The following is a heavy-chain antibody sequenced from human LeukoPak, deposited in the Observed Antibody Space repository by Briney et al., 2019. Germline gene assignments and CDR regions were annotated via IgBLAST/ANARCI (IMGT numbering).Heavy chain of an antibody. D-gene: IGHD4/OR15-4a*01. J-gene: IGHJ4*02. CDR3: TRRLSNGATLNYFDY. V-gene: IGHV4-59*08. CDR1: GGSISSYY. Sequence: SETLSLTCTVSGGSISSYYWSWIRQTPGKGLEWIGNIFDSGDTNYNPSLQSRVTISVDTSKKQFSLKLRSVTAADTAVYYCTRRLSNGATLNYFDYWGQGTLVTVSS. CDR2: IFDSGDT.